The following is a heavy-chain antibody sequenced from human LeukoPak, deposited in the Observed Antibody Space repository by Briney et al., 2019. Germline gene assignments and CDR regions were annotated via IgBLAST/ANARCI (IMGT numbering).Heavy chain of an antibody. CDR1: GFTFSSYG. V-gene: IGHV3-30*03. Sequence: GGSLRLSCAASGFTFSSYGMHWVRQAPGKGLEWVAVISYDGSNKYYADSVKGRFTISRDNAKNSLYLQMNSLRAEDTAVYYCARDRVYSSSWYGYYYYYMDVWGKGTTVTVSS. J-gene: IGHJ6*03. CDR3: ARDRVYSSSWYGYYYYYMDV. D-gene: IGHD6-13*01. CDR2: ISYDGSNK.